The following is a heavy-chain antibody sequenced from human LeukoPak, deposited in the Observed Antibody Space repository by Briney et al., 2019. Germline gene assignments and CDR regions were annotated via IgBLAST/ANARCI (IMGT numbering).Heavy chain of an antibody. CDR2: INPNSGGT. J-gene: IGHJ4*02. CDR1: GYTFTGYY. D-gene: IGHD3-22*01. Sequence: ASVKVSCKASGYTFTGYYMHWVRQAPGQGLEWMGWINPNSGGTNYAQKFQGRVTMTRDTSISTAYMELSRLRSDDTAVYYCARDRDDDSSGYGYWGQGTLVTVSS. V-gene: IGHV1-2*02. CDR3: ARDRDDDSSGYGY.